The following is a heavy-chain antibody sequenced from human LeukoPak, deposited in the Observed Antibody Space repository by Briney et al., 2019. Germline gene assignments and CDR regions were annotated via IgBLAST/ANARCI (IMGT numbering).Heavy chain of an antibody. V-gene: IGHV3-7*01. J-gene: IGHJ4*02. CDR1: GFTFSSHW. D-gene: IGHD5-18*01. Sequence: GGSLRLSCAACGFTFSSHWMSWVRQAPGKGLEWMANIKKDGSEKYYVDAVKGRFTISRDNAKTSLYLQMNSLRAEDTAVYYCASDLSGIAGYTYGRGIDYWGQGTLVTVSS. CDR3: ASDLSGIAGYTYGRGIDY. CDR2: IKKDGSEK.